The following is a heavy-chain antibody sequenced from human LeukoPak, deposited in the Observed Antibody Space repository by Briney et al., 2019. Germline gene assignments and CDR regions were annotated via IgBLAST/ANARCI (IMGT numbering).Heavy chain of an antibody. CDR2: IIPILGIA. D-gene: IGHD3-22*01. CDR3: ARAYDSSGYYYSSSRYYGMDV. CDR1: GGTFSSYA. Sequence: SVKVSCKASGGTFSSYAISWVRQAPGQGLEWMGRIIPILGIANYAQKFQGRVTMTRNTSISTAYMELSSLRSEDTAVYYCARAYDSSGYYYSSSRYYGMDVWGQGTTVTVSS. V-gene: IGHV1-69*04. J-gene: IGHJ6*02.